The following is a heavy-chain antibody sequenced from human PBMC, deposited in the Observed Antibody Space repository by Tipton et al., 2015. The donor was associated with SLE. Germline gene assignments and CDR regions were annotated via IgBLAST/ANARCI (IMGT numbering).Heavy chain of an antibody. CDR3: ARVGGGGHRHYAFDI. V-gene: IGHV4-59*01. D-gene: IGHD2-21*01. CDR2: IYYSGST. CDR1: GGSISSYY. J-gene: IGHJ3*02. Sequence: TLSLTCTVSGGSISSYYWSWIRQPPGKGLEWSGYIYYSGSTNYNPSLKSRVTISVDTSKNQFSLKLSSVTAADTAVYYCARVGGGGHRHYAFDIWGQGTMVTVSS.